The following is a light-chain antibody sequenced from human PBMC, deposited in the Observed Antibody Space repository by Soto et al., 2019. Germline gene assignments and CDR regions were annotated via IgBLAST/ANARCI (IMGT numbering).Light chain of an antibody. Sequence: EFVVTQSPATLSLSPGDRAALSCKASQSVHNFLAWYQQKPGQAPRLLIYGASNRAAGIPARFSGSGSGTDFTLTISSLQSEDFAVYYCQQYNTWPRITFGPGTRLENK. CDR2: GAS. J-gene: IGKJ5*01. CDR3: QQYNTWPRIT. CDR1: QSVHNF. V-gene: IGKV3D-15*01.